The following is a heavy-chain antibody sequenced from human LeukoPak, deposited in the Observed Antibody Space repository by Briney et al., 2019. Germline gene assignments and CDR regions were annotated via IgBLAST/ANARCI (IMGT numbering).Heavy chain of an antibody. J-gene: IGHJ5*02. CDR1: GYTFTNSA. Sequence: ASVKVSCKASGYTFTNSAMHWVRQAPGQRLEWMGWINAGNGDTKSSQNFQGRVTITRDTPASTAYMELSSLRSEDTAVYYCARDRVSCSGGSCYEDNWFDPWGQGTLVTVSS. V-gene: IGHV1-3*01. CDR2: INAGNGDT. D-gene: IGHD2-15*01. CDR3: ARDRVSCSGGSCYEDNWFDP.